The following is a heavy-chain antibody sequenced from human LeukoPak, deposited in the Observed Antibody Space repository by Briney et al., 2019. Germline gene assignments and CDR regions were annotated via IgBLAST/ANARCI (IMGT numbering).Heavy chain of an antibody. Sequence: SETLSLICDVSDYSIRSGYYWGWIRQPPGKGLEWIGSLYHSGSAYYSPSLKSRVTISLDTSNNELSLRLSSVTAADTAIYYCARQNIVVVVAATPGAFDIWGQGTLVTASS. V-gene: IGHV4-38-2*01. CDR3: ARQNIVVVVAATPGAFDI. J-gene: IGHJ3*02. D-gene: IGHD2-15*01. CDR2: LYHSGSA. CDR1: DYSIRSGYY.